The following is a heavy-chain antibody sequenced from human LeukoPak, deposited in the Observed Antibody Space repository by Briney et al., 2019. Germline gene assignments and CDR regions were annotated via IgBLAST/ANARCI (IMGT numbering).Heavy chain of an antibody. V-gene: IGHV3-30*18. D-gene: IGHD3-9*01. CDR3: AKGLKNYYDLLTGLDY. J-gene: IGHJ4*02. CDR1: GFTFSTYG. Sequence: QPGGSLRLSCAASGFTFSTYGMHWVRQAPGKGLEWVAVISYDGSNKYYADSVKGRFIISRDNSKNTLYLQMNSLRTEDTAVYYCAKGLKNYYDLLTGLDYWGQGTLVTVSS. CDR2: ISYDGSNK.